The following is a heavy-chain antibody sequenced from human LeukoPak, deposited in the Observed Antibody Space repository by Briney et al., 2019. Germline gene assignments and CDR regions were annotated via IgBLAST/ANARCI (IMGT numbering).Heavy chain of an antibody. Sequence: ASVKVSCKASGYTFTRYYMHWVRQAPGQGLEWIAVINPSDGTTSYAQKFQGRVTMTRDMSTSTVYMELSSLRSEDTAMYYCARGGYYATDAFDIWGQGTMLTVSS. CDR2: INPSDGTT. D-gene: IGHD3-22*01. V-gene: IGHV1-46*01. CDR1: GYTFTRYY. J-gene: IGHJ3*02. CDR3: ARGGYYATDAFDI.